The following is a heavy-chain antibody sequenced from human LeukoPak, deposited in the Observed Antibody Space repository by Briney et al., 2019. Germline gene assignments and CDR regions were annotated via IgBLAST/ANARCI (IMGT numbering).Heavy chain of an antibody. J-gene: IGHJ5*02. D-gene: IGHD2-2*02. CDR2: ISVSGGST. CDR1: GVTFSSYA. Sequence: GGSLRLSCAVSGVTFSSYAMSWGRQAPGQGLEWGSAISVSGGSTYYANSVKGRFTTSRDNSKNTPYLQMNSPRAEDKAAEYCAKAGYCSSTSCYINWFDPWGQGTLVTVPS. CDR3: AKAGYCSSTSCYINWFDP. V-gene: IGHV3-23*01.